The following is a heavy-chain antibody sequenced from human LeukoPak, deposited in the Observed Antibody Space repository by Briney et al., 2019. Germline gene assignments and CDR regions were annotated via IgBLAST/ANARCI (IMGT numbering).Heavy chain of an antibody. D-gene: IGHD2-15*01. J-gene: IGHJ4*02. CDR3: ARGHAEDIVVVVAASEYYFDY. CDR1: GYTFTSYG. CDR2: ISAYNGNT. V-gene: IGHV1-18*01. Sequence: ASVKVSCKASGYTFTSYGISWVRQAPGQGLEWMGWISAYNGNTNYAQKLQGRVTMTTDTSTSTAYMELRSLRSDDTAVYYCARGHAEDIVVVVAASEYYFDYWGQGTLVTVSS.